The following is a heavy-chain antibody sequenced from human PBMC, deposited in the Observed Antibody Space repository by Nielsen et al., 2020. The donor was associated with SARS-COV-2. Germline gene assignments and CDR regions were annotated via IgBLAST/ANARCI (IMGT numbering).Heavy chain of an antibody. D-gene: IGHD3-10*01. CDR1: GYTFTTYW. V-gene: IGHV5-51*01. Sequence: GESLKISCETSGYTFTTYWIGWVRQMPGKGLEWMGVIYPDDSDTRYSPSFQGQVTISADKSISTIYLQWRSLKASDSAMYYCAKEGRDDSGTERRGMHVWGRGTTVTVSS. CDR2: IYPDDSDT. J-gene: IGHJ6*02. CDR3: AKEGRDDSGTERRGMHV.